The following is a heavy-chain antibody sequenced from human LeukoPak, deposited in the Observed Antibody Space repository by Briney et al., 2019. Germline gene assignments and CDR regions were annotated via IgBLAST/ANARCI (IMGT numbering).Heavy chain of an antibody. J-gene: IGHJ4*02. CDR2: IYYSGTT. CDR3: ARYGLIRGFEY. CDR1: GDSISSGSYY. Sequence: PSETLSLTCSVSGDSISSGSYYWGWIRQPPGKGPEWIGSIYYSGTTYYNPSLKSRVTMSVDKSKNQLSLKLSSVTAADTAVYYCARYGLIRGFEYWGQGTLVTVSS. D-gene: IGHD3-16*01. V-gene: IGHV4-39*07.